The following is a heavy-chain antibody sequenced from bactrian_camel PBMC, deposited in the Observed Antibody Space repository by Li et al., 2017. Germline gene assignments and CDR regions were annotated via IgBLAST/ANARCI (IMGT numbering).Heavy chain of an antibody. CDR3: AEGRGSRGEHCYSLNY. CDR2: VNTGGGST. J-gene: IGHJ4*01. V-gene: IGHV3S1*01. D-gene: IGHD6*01. CDR1: GFTFSSYW. Sequence: HVQLVESGGGLVQPGGSLRLSCAASGFTFSSYWMYWVRQAPGKGLEWVSSVNTGGGSTYYADSVKGRFTISQDNAKNTVYLQMNNLQPEDTAMYYCAEGRGSRGEHCYSLNYWGQGTQVTVS.